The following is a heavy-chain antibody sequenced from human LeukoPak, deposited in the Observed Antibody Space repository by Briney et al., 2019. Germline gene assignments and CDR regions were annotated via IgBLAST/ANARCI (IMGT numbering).Heavy chain of an antibody. Sequence: PGGSLRLSCVASGFTVSSNYMSWVRQAPGKGLEWVSVIYSGGSTYYADSVKGRYTISRDNSKNTLYLQMNSLRAEDTAVYYCARVAAMALFDYWGQGTLVTVSS. V-gene: IGHV3-66*02. CDR3: ARVAAMALFDY. CDR1: GFTVSSNY. D-gene: IGHD5-18*01. J-gene: IGHJ4*02. CDR2: IYSGGST.